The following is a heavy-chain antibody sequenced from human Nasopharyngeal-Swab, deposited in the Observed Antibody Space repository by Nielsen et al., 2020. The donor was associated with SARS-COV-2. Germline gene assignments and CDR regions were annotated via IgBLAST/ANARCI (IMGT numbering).Heavy chain of an antibody. V-gene: IGHV3-7*01. CDR2: IKQDGSEK. CDR3: ARDPTAAGIFDY. D-gene: IGHD6-13*01. J-gene: IGHJ4*02. CDR1: GFTFSSYW. Sequence: GESLKISCAASGFTFSSYWMSWVRQAPGKGLEWVANIKQDGSEKYYVDSVKGRFTISRDNAKNSLYLQMNSLRAEDTAVYYCARDPTAAGIFDYWGQGNLVTVSS.